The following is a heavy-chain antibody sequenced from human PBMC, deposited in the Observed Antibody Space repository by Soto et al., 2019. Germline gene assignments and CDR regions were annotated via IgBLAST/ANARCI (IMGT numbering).Heavy chain of an antibody. CDR2: ISAYNGNT. J-gene: IGHJ6*02. V-gene: IGHV1-18*01. Sequence: ASXKVSCKSSGYTFTSYGISWVRQPPGQGLEWMGWISAYNGNTNYAQKFQGRVTITADESRSTAYMELSSLRSEDTAVYYCARIRCSGGSCYSYYYGMDVWGQGTTVTVSS. CDR3: ARIRCSGGSCYSYYYGMDV. CDR1: GYTFTSYG. D-gene: IGHD2-15*01.